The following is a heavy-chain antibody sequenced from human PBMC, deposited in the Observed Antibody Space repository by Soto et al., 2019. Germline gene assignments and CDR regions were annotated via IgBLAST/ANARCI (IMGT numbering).Heavy chain of an antibody. CDR1: GCTFISYA. D-gene: IGHD5-18*01. CDR2: IRSKANSYAT. J-gene: IGHJ6*02. Sequence: GGSLRLSCAASGCTFISYAMSWVRQASGKGLEWVGRIRSKANSYATAYAASVKGRFTISRDDSKNTAYLQMNSLKTEDTAVYYCTSPWIQLSTYGMDVWGQGTTVTVSS. V-gene: IGHV3-73*01. CDR3: TSPWIQLSTYGMDV.